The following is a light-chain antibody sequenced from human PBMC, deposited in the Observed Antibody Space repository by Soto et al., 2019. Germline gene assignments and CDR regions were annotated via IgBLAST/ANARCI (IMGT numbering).Light chain of an antibody. Sequence: QSVLTQPPSVSGAPGPRVTISCTGRSSNIGSTYDVQWYQQLPGTAPKLLIHGTTDRPSGVPDRFSGSKSGTSASLAITGLQADDEADYYCQSYDDSLSVHYVFGTGTQLTVL. CDR3: QSYDDSLSVHYV. J-gene: IGLJ1*01. V-gene: IGLV1-40*01. CDR1: SSNIGSTYD. CDR2: GTT.